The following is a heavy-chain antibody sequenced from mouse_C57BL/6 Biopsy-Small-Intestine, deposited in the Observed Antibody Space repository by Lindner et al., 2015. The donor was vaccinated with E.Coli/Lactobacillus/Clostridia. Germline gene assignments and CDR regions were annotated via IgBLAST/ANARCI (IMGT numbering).Heavy chain of an antibody. J-gene: IGHJ2*01. V-gene: IGHV1-82*01. CDR1: GYAFSTSW. CDR3: ARGTTVLGDYFDY. D-gene: IGHD1-1*01. Sequence: VQLQESGPELVKPGASVQISCKASGYAFSTSWVNWVKQRPGKGLEWIGRIYPGDGDINFNGRLKAKATLTAEKSSSSAYMQLSGLTSEDSAVYFCARGTTVLGDYFDYWGQGTTLTVSS. CDR2: IYPGDGDI.